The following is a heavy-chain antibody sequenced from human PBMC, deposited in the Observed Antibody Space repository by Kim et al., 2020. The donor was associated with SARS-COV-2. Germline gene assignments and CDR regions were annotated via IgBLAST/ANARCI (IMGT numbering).Heavy chain of an antibody. CDR1: GFTFNDYA. CDR2: IDWNSATV. CDR3: VKDLGPRIEMADAAFDF. D-gene: IGHD3-16*01. Sequence: GGSLRLSCAASGFTFNDYAIHWVRQPPGKGLEWVSGIDWNSATVDYADAVKGRFTISRDNTRSYLYLQMDSLRTEDKALYFCVKDLGPRIEMADAAFDFWGEGTRDNVSS. J-gene: IGHJ3*01. V-gene: IGHV3-9*01.